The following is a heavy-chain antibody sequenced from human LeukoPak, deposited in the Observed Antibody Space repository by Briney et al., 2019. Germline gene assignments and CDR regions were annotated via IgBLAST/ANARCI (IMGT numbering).Heavy chain of an antibody. J-gene: IGHJ4*02. V-gene: IGHV4-39*01. CDR1: GGSISSSSYY. CDR2: IYYSGST. Sequence: SETLSLTCTVSGGSISSSSYYWGWIRQPPGKGLEWIGSIYYSGSTYYNPSLKSRVTISVDTSKNQFSLKLSPVTAADTAVYYCARHRGSYPFDYWGQGTLVTVSS. CDR3: ARHRGSYPFDY. D-gene: IGHD1-26*01.